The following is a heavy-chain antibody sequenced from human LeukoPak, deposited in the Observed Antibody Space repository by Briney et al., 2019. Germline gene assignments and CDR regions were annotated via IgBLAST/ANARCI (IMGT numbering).Heavy chain of an antibody. V-gene: IGHV1-24*01. CDR3: AAAGYDSSGYYFDY. Sequence: GASVKVSCKVSGYTLTELSMHWVRQAPGKGLEWMGGFDPEDGETIYAQKFQGRVTMTEDTSTDTAYMELSSLRSEDTAVYYCAAAGYDSSGYYFDYWGQGTLVTVSS. CDR2: FDPEDGET. J-gene: IGHJ4*02. D-gene: IGHD3-22*01. CDR1: GYTLTELS.